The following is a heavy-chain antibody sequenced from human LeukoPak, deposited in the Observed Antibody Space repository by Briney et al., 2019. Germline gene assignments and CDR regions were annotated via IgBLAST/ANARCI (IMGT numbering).Heavy chain of an antibody. CDR2: IYYSGST. V-gene: IGHV4-39*01. D-gene: IGHD4-17*01. J-gene: IGHJ4*02. CDR1: GFTFSNYV. Sequence: GSLRLSCAASGFTFSNYVMSWIRQPPGKGLEWIGSIYYSGSTYYNPSLKSRVTIPVDTSKNQFSLKLSSVTAADTAVYYCVTTVTTIDYWGQGTLVTVSS. CDR3: VTTVTTIDY.